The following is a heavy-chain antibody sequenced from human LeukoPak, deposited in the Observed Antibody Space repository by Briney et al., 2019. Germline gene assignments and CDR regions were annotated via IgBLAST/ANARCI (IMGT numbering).Heavy chain of an antibody. Sequence: GGSLRLSCASSGFTFSNYAMHWVRQAPGKGLEWVAVISSYGTNIIYADSVKGRFTISGDNSKDTLYLQMNSLRAEDTAVYYCARDLSWGSTIASWGQGTLVIVSS. D-gene: IGHD1-1*01. CDR2: ISSYGTNI. CDR1: GFTFSNYA. J-gene: IGHJ4*02. CDR3: ARDLSWGSTIAS. V-gene: IGHV3-30*04.